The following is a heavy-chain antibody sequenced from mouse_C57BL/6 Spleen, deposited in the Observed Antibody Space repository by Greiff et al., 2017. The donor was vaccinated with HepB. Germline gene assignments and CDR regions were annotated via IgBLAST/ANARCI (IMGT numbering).Heavy chain of an antibody. Sequence: VQLQQSGPEPVKPGASVKISCKASGYAFSSSWMNWVKQRPGKGLEWIGRIYPGDGDINYNGKFKGQATLTADKSSSTAYRQISSLTSEDYAVYFSAKSVTTTVSGFAYWGPGTLVTVSA. J-gene: IGHJ3*01. CDR3: AKSVTTTVSGFAY. V-gene: IGHV1-82*01. CDR2: IYPGDGDI. D-gene: IGHD1-1*01. CDR1: GYAFSSSW.